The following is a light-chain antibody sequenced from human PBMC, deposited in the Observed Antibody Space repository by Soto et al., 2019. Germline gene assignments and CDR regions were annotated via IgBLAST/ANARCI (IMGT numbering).Light chain of an antibody. CDR1: SSDVGNYNI. CDR2: EAS. V-gene: IGLV2-23*01. J-gene: IGLJ2*01. Sequence: QSVLTQPASVSGSPGQSIAISCTGTSSDVGNYNIISWYQQHPGKAPKLMIYEASKRPSGVSDRFSGSKSGNTASLTIAGLLAEDEADYYCSSYGGRNNLVFGGGTKVTVL. CDR3: SSYGGRNNLV.